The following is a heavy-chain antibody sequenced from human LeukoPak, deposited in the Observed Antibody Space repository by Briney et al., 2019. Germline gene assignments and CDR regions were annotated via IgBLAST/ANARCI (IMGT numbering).Heavy chain of an antibody. CDR3: AKDSGWRFDH. J-gene: IGHJ4*02. D-gene: IGHD6-19*01. V-gene: IGHV6-1*01. Sequence: SQTLSFTCAISGDSVSSNSAAWNWIRQSPSRGLEWLGRTYYNSKWYNDYAVSLKSRITINPDTSKNQFSLQLNSVTPEDTAVYYCAKDSGWRFDHWGQGTLVTVTS. CDR1: GDSVSSNSAA. CDR2: TYYNSKWYN.